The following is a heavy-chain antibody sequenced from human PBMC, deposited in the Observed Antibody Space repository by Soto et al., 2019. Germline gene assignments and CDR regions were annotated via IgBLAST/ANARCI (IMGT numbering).Heavy chain of an antibody. D-gene: IGHD6-13*01. Sequence: QVQLVESGGGVVQPGRSLRLSCAASGFTFSSYAMHWVRQAPGKGLEWVAVISYDGSNKYYADSVKGRFTISRDNSKNTLYLQMNSLRAEDTAVYYCARDQGSSSWARKQWLVNTYYYYGMDVWGQGTTVTVSS. CDR3: ARDQGSSSWARKQWLVNTYYYYGMDV. J-gene: IGHJ6*02. CDR2: ISYDGSNK. CDR1: GFTFSSYA. V-gene: IGHV3-30-3*01.